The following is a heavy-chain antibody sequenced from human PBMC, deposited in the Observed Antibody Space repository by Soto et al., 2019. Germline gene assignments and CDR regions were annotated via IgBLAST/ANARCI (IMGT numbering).Heavy chain of an antibody. CDR1: GGSISGYY. D-gene: IGHD3-9*01. Sequence: ETLSLTCNVSGGSISGYYWSWIRQSPEKGLEYIGYISYSGSTNYNPSLKSRVTTSLDTSKNQFSLKLSSVTAADTAIYYCASLNFDILTGYYAFDLWGQGTMVTVSS. CDR3: ASLNFDILTGYYAFDL. V-gene: IGHV4-59*08. CDR2: ISYSGST. J-gene: IGHJ3*01.